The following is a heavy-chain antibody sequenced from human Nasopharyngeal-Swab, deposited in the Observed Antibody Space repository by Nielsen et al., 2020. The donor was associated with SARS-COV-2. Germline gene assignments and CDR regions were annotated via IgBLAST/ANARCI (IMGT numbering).Heavy chain of an antibody. J-gene: IGHJ6*02. D-gene: IGHD5-18*01. V-gene: IGHV3-21*01. CDR3: ARDRVTAMVPLYYYYNGMDV. Sequence: GESLKISCAASGFTFSSYSMNWVRQAPGKGREWVSSISSSSSYIYYADSVKGRFTISRDNAKNSLYLQMNSLRAEDTAVYYCARDRVTAMVPLYYYYNGMDVWGQGTTVTVSS. CDR2: ISSSSSYI. CDR1: GFTFSSYS.